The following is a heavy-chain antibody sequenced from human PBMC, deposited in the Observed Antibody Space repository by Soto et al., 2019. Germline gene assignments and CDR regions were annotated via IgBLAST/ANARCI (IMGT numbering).Heavy chain of an antibody. CDR2: ITPIFDVA. J-gene: IGHJ4*02. CDR3: TRDRKHGYSYFES. CDR1: GGTFSSHA. D-gene: IGHD4-4*01. Sequence: QVQLVQSGAEVRKPGSSVKVSCKASGGTFSSHAITWVRQARGQGLEWMGRITPIFDVATYAPKFQGRITITADKSTGSASMEVTSLRSEDTAVYYCTRDRKHGYSYFESWGQGTLVTVSS. V-gene: IGHV1-69*04.